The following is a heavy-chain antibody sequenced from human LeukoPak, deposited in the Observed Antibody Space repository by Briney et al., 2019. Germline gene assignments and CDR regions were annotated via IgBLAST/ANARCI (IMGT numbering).Heavy chain of an antibody. CDR1: GFTFSRYY. J-gene: IGHJ4*02. V-gene: IGHV3-48*04. CDR3: VRGPGPSSNLFDC. Sequence: PGGPLRLSCSASGFTFSRYYMNWVRQAPGKGLEWLSQISSSSSPIFYADSVKGRFTISRDNAKNSLYLQMNSLRAEDTAVYYCVRGPGPSSNLFDCWGQGTLVTVSS. D-gene: IGHD2-2*01. CDR2: ISSSSSPI.